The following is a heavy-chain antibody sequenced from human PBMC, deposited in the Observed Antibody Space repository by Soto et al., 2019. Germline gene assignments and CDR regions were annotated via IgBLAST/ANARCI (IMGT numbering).Heavy chain of an antibody. CDR1: GLPICNAW. D-gene: IGHD2-15*01. V-gene: IGHV3-15*07. CDR3: TTGSVEGV. Sequence: GSLRLSCAASGLPICNAWMSWVRQAPGKGLEWVGRIKTKTEGGPTDYAAAVKGRFTVSRDDSKNTLYLQMNSLKTEDTAVYYCTTGSVEGVWGQGTTVTVSS. CDR2: IKTKTEGGPT. J-gene: IGHJ6*02.